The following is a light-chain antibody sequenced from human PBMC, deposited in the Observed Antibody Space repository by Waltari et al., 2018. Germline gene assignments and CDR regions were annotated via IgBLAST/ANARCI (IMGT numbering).Light chain of an antibody. CDR3: SSYTSSSVYV. J-gene: IGLJ1*01. CDR1: SSDVGGYNH. Sequence: QSALTQPASVSGSPGQSITISCTGTSSDVGGYNHVSWYQQIPGKAPKLMIFDVTKRPSGVSNRFSGSKSGNTASLTISGLQAEDEADYYCSSYTSSSVYVFGTGTKVTVL. CDR2: DVT. V-gene: IGLV2-14*03.